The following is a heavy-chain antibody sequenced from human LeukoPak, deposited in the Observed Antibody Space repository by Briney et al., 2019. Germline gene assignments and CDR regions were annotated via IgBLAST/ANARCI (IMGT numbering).Heavy chain of an antibody. V-gene: IGHV3-74*01. D-gene: IGHD2-2*01. CDR3: ARDQVVPAAMLGYYYYYGMDV. CDR1: GFTFSSYW. J-gene: IGHJ6*02. CDR2: INSDGSST. Sequence: GGSLRLSCAASGFTFSSYWMHWVRQAPGKGLVWVSRINSDGSSTSYADSVKGRFTISRDNAKNTLYLQMNSLRAEDTAVYYCARDQVVPAAMLGYYYYYGMDVWGQGTLVTVSS.